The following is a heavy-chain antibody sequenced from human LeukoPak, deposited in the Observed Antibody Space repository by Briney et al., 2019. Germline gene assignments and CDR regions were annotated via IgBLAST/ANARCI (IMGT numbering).Heavy chain of an antibody. D-gene: IGHD1-26*01. Sequence: SVKVSCKASGGTFSSYAISWVRQAPGQGLEWMGGIIPIFGTANYAQKFQGRVTITADESTSTAYMELRSLRFEDTAVYYCAREGVGVNMGVFDYWGQGALVTVSS. CDR2: IIPIFGTA. CDR1: GGTFSSYA. J-gene: IGHJ4*02. V-gene: IGHV1-69*13. CDR3: AREGVGVNMGVFDY.